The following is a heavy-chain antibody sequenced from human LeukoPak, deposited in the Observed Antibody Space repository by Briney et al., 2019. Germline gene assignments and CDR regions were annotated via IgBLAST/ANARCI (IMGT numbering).Heavy chain of an antibody. J-gene: IGHJ4*02. CDR3: VSFYETY. Sequence: GGSLRLSCAASGFTFSNYALSWVRQAPGKGLEWVSTISGSGDSTYYADFVKGRFTVSRDNSKNTLYLQMSSLRAEDTAVYYCVSFYETYWGRGTLVTVSS. CDR1: GFTFSNYA. D-gene: IGHD2-2*01. CDR2: ISGSGDST. V-gene: IGHV3-23*01.